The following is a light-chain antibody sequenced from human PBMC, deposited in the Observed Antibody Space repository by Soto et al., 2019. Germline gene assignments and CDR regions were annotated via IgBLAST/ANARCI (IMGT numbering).Light chain of an antibody. J-gene: IGKJ1*01. CDR1: QSVLYSSNNMNY. Sequence: DVVLTQSPDSLAVSLGEMATINCKSSQSVLYSSNNMNYLSWYQQKAGQPPKLLIYWASTRESGVPDRFGGSGSGTEFTLTISSLQAEDVAVYYCQQYYSSPWTFGQGTKVEIK. V-gene: IGKV4-1*01. CDR3: QQYYSSPWT. CDR2: WAS.